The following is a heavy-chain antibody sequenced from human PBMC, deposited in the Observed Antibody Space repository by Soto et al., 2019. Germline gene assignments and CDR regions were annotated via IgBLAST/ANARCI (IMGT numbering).Heavy chain of an antibody. CDR2: INHSGST. J-gene: IGHJ4*02. Sequence: QVQLQQWGAGLLKPSETLSLTCAVYGGSFSGYYWSWIRQPPGKGLEWSGEINHSGSTNYHPSLKSRVTISVDTSKNQFSLKLSSVTAADTAVYYCARVAYYYGSGSYLDYWGQGTLVTVSS. V-gene: IGHV4-34*01. CDR1: GGSFSGYY. CDR3: ARVAYYYGSGSYLDY. D-gene: IGHD3-10*01.